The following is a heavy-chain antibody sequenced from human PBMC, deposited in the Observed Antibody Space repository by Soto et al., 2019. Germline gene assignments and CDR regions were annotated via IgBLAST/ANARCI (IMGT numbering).Heavy chain of an antibody. V-gene: IGHV3-30-3*01. CDR3: AREGTYYYDSSGYYQDY. D-gene: IGHD3-22*01. CDR2: ISYDGSNK. CDR1: GFTFSSYA. Sequence: PGGSLRLSCAASGFTFSSYAMHWVRQAPGKGLEWVAVISYDGSNKYYADSVKGRFTISRDNSKNTLYLQMNSLRAEDTAVYYCAREGTYYYDSSGYYQDYWGQGTLVTVSS. J-gene: IGHJ4*02.